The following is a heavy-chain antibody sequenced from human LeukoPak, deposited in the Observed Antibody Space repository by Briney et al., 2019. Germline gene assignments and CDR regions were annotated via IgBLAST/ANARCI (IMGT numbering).Heavy chain of an antibody. CDR1: GGSISSGGYY. V-gene: IGHV4-31*03. CDR3: ARAGAAAGTDPGIDY. Sequence: SETLSLTCTVSGGSISSGGYYWSWIRQHPGKGLEWIGYIYYSGSTYYNPSLKSRVTISVDTSKTQFSLKLSSVTAADTAVYYCARAGAAAGTDPGIDYWGQGTLVTVSS. CDR2: IYYSGST. D-gene: IGHD6-13*01. J-gene: IGHJ4*02.